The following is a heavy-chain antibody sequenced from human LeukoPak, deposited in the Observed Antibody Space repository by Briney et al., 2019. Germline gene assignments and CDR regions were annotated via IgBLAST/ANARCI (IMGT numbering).Heavy chain of an antibody. CDR1: GFTFSSYW. CDR3: ARVDILTGNDYYYYYGMDV. D-gene: IGHD3-9*01. Sequence: PGGSLRLSCAASGFTFSSYWMHWVRQAPGKGLVWVSRISSDGSTTSYADSVKGRFTISRDNAKNTLYVQMNSLRAEDTAVYYCARVDILTGNDYYYYYGMDVWGQGTTVTVSS. J-gene: IGHJ6*02. CDR2: ISSDGSTT. V-gene: IGHV3-74*01.